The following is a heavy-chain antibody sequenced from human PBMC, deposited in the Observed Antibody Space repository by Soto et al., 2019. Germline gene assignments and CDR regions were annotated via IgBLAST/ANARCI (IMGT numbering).Heavy chain of an antibody. CDR1: GFTVSSNY. D-gene: IGHD2-15*01. J-gene: IGHJ5*02. V-gene: IGHV3-53*01. CDR2: IYSGGST. Sequence: EVQLVESGGGLIQPGGSLRLSCAASGFTVSSNYMSWVRQAPGKGLEWVSVIYSGGSTYYADSVKGRFTISRDNSKNTLYLQMNSVRAVDTAVYYCARSPLGYCSGGSCFRWFDPWGQGTLVTVSS. CDR3: ARSPLGYCSGGSCFRWFDP.